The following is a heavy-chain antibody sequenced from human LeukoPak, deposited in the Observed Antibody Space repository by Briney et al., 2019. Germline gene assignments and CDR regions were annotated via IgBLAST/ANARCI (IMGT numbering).Heavy chain of an antibody. J-gene: IGHJ5*02. CDR1: GGSFSGYY. CDR3: ARADYGDYVGCFAP. Sequence: PSETLSLTCAVYGGSFSGYYWSWIRQPPGKGLEWIGEINHSGSTNYNPSLKSRVTISVDTSKNQFSLKLSSVTAADTAVYYCARADYGDYVGCFAPWGQGTLVTVSS. CDR2: INHSGST. V-gene: IGHV4-34*01. D-gene: IGHD4-17*01.